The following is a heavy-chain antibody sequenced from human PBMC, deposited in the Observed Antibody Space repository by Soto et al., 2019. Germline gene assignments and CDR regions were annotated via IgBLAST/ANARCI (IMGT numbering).Heavy chain of an antibody. V-gene: IGHV3-48*03. CDR3: ARVLRIRLYYGMDV. CDR1: GFTFSSYE. CDR2: ISSSGSTI. J-gene: IGHJ6*02. Sequence: HPGGSLRLSCAASGFTFSSYEMNWVRQAPGKGLEWVSYISSSGSTIYYADSVKGRFTISRDNAKNSLYLQMNSLRAEDTAVYYCARVLRIRLYYGMDVWGQGTTVTVSS.